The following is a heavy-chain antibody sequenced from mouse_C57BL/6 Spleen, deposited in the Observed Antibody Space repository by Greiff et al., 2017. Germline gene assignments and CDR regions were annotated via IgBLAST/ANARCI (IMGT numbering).Heavy chain of an antibody. D-gene: IGHD1-1*01. CDR3: ARDYYGSSYDDFDG. CDR2: INYDGSST. J-gene: IGHJ2*01. V-gene: IGHV5-16*01. Sequence: EVKLVESEGGLVQPGSSMKLSCTVSGFTFSDYYMAWVRQVPEKGLEWVTNINYDGSSTYYLDSLESHFIISRDKAKNILYLQMNSLKSEDTATYYCARDYYGSSYDDFDGGGQGTTLTVSS. CDR1: GFTFSDYY.